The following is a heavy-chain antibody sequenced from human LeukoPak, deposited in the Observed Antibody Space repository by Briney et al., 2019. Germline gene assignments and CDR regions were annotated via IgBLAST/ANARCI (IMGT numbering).Heavy chain of an antibody. Sequence: GSLRLSCAASGFTFSRYAMSWVRQAPGKGLEWVSAITDSGGDTFHADSVKGHLTISRDNSKNALYLQMNSLRVEDTAVYYCVKGSSSSRPYYFDYWGQGTLVTVSS. CDR1: GFTFSRYA. V-gene: IGHV3-23*01. J-gene: IGHJ4*02. CDR2: ITDSGGDT. D-gene: IGHD6-6*01. CDR3: VKGSSSSRPYYFDY.